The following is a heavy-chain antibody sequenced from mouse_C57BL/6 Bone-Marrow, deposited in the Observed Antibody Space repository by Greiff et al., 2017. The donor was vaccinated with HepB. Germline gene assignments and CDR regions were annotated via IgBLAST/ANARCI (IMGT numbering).Heavy chain of an antibody. J-gene: IGHJ3*01. V-gene: IGHV2-2*01. CDR3: ARTSLPFAY. CDR1: GFSLTSYG. CDR2: IWSGGST. D-gene: IGHD5-5*01. Sequence: QVQLKESGPGLVQPSQSLSITCTVSGFSLTSYGVHWVRQSPGKGLEWLGVIWSGGSTDYNAAFISRLSLSKDNSKSQVFFKMNSLQADDTARYYCARTSLPFAYWGQGTLVTVSA.